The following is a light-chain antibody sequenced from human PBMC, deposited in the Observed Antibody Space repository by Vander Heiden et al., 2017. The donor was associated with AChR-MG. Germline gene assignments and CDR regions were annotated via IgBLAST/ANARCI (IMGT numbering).Light chain of an antibody. CDR1: TSNIENNY. CDR2: DNN. CDR3: AAWDSSLSAVV. J-gene: IGLJ2*01. V-gene: IGLV1-51*01. Sequence: QSVLTQPPSVSAAPGQKVTISCSGSTSNIENNYVSWYQHLPGTAPKVLIYDNNKRPSGIPDRFSGSKSGTSATLGITGLQSGDEADYYCAAWDSSLSAVVFGGGTKLTVL.